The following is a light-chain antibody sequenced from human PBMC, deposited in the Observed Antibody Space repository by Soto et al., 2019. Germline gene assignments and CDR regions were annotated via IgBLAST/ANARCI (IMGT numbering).Light chain of an antibody. CDR1: QSVCRN. CDR2: GTS. V-gene: IGKV3-15*01. Sequence: EIVMTQSPVALSVSPGESAALSCRASQSVCRNFAWYQQRPGQAPMVLIYGTSTTATGLPAMFSGSGSGTDFTLTISILQSEDFAVYYCQQYNKWPYTFGQGTRLEIK. J-gene: IGKJ2*01. CDR3: QQYNKWPYT.